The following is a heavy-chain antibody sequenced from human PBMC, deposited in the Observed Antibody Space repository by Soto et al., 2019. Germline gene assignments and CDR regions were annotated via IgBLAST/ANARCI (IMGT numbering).Heavy chain of an antibody. D-gene: IGHD3-16*01. V-gene: IGHV3-9*01. Sequence: EVQLVESGGGLVQPGRSLRLSCAASGFTFDDYAMHGVRHAPGKGLEWVSGISWNSGSIGYADSVKGRFTISRDNAKNSLYLQMHSLRAEDTALYYCAKDRNNHYKTGGALDIWGQGTMVTVSS. CDR1: GFTFDDYA. J-gene: IGHJ3*02. CDR2: ISWNSGSI. CDR3: AKDRNNHYKTGGALDI.